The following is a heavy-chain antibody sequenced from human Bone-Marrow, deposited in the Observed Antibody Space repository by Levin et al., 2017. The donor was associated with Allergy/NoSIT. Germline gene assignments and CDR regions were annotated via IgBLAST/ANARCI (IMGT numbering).Heavy chain of an antibody. D-gene: IGHD3-3*01. CDR1: GFTFSSYW. V-gene: IGHV3-7*01. CDR2: IKQDGSEK. J-gene: IGHJ4*02. CDR3: ARDWGAGITIFGVVTPPTYFDY. Sequence: GESLKISCAASGFTFSSYWMSWVRQAPGKGLEWVANIKQDGSEKYYVDSVKGRFTISRDNAKNSLYLQMNSLRAEDTAVYYCARDWGAGITIFGVVTPPTYFDYWGQGTLVTVSS.